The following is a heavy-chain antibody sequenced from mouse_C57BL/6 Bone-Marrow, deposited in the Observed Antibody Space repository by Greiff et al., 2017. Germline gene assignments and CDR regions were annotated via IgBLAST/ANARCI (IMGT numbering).Heavy chain of an antibody. CDR3: TPPFFAY. CDR1: GFNIKDDY. V-gene: IGHV14-4*01. CDR2: IDPENGDT. J-gene: IGHJ3*01. Sequence: EVKLMESGAELVRPGASVKLSCTASGFNIKDDYMHWVKQRPEQGLEWIGWIDPENGDTEYASKFQGKATITADTSSNTAYLQLSSLTSEDTAVYYCTPPFFAYWGQGTLVTVSA.